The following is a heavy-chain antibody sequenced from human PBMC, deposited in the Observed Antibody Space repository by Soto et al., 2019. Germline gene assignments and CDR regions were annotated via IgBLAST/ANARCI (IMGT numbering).Heavy chain of an antibody. CDR3: ARTLYCDNVDY. V-gene: IGHV1-8*01. CDR1: GYTFTSYD. D-gene: IGHD4-17*01. J-gene: IGHJ4*02. Sequence: QVQLVQSGAEVKKPGASVKVSCKASGYTFTSYDINWVRQATGQGLEWMGWMNPNSGNTGYAQKFQGRITMTRNTSIRKAYMELSRLRSEDTDLYSCARTLYCDNVDYWGQGTLVTVSS. CDR2: MNPNSGNT.